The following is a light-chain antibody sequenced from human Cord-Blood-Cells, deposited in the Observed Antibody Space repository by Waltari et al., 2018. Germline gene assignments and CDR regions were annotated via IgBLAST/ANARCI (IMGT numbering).Light chain of an antibody. Sequence: EIVMTQSPATLSVSPGERATLSCRASQSVSSNLAWYQQKPGQAPRLLIYGDSTRATGIPARFSGGGSGTEFTLTISSLQSEDFAVYYCQQYNNWPLTFGGGTKVEIK. J-gene: IGKJ4*01. CDR1: QSVSSN. CDR3: QQYNNWPLT. CDR2: GDS. V-gene: IGKV3-15*01.